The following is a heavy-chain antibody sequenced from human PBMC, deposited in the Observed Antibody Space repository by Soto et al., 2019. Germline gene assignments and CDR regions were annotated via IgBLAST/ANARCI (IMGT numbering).Heavy chain of an antibody. CDR2: FSGGRDTT. J-gene: IGHJ4*02. CDR3: CKATSATCTGSICYSFDY. Sequence: VQLLESGGGLVQPGGSLRLSCVASGFTFSSYAMSWVRQAPGQRLEWVATFSGGRDTTWHADSVKGRFTVSRDSSKNKLASQKDSLRPEDPALNYCCKATSATCTGSICYSFDYWGQGTLVTVSS. V-gene: IGHV3-23*01. CDR1: GFTFSSYA. D-gene: IGHD2-21*01.